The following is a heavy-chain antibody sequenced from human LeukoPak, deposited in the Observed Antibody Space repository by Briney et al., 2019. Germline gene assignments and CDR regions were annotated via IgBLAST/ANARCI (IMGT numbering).Heavy chain of an antibody. CDR1: GFTFGDYA. D-gene: IGHD3-3*01. Sequence: GGSLRLSCTASGFTFGDYAMSWFRQAPGKGLEWVGFIRSKAYGGTTEYAASVKGRFTISRDDSKSIAYLQMNSLKTEDTAVYYCTRDGNFYDFWSGYEPIDYWGQGILVTVSS. CDR2: IRSKAYGGTT. CDR3: TRDGNFYDFWSGYEPIDY. V-gene: IGHV3-49*03. J-gene: IGHJ4*02.